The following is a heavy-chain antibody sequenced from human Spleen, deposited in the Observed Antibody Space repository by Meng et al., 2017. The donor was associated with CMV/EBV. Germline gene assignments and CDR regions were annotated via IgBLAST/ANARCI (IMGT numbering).Heavy chain of an antibody. Sequence: ASGFTFSSYWMHWVRQAPGKGLVWVSRINSDGSSTSYADSVKGRFTISRDNAKNTLYLQMNSLRAEDTAVYYCARASGVLEWLSYDYWGQGTLVTVS. J-gene: IGHJ4*02. CDR3: ARASGVLEWLSYDY. D-gene: IGHD3-3*01. CDR2: INSDGSST. V-gene: IGHV3-74*01. CDR1: GFTFSSYW.